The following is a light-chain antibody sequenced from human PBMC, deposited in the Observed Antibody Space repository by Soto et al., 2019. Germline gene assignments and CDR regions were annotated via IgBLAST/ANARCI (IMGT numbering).Light chain of an antibody. Sequence: EIMLTQSPATLSLSPGERATLSCRASQSVSSYLAWYQQKHGQAPRLLIYDASNRATGIPARFSGSGSGTDFTLTISSLEPEDFAVYYCQQRSNWPTFGGGTKVDI. V-gene: IGKV3-11*01. CDR3: QQRSNWPT. CDR1: QSVSSY. J-gene: IGKJ4*01. CDR2: DAS.